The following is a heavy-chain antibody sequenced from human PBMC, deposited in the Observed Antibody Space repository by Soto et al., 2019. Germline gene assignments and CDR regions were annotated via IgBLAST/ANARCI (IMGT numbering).Heavy chain of an antibody. CDR2: IYYSGST. CDR1: GGSISSRGYY. CDR3: ATSNWLDS. V-gene: IGHV4-39*01. J-gene: IGHJ5*01. Sequence: SGTLSLTCTVSGGSISSRGYYWGWIRQPPGKGLEWIGTIYYSGSTYYNPSLKSRVTISVDTSKNQFSLKLSSVTAADTAVYYCATSNWLDSWGQGTPVTVSS.